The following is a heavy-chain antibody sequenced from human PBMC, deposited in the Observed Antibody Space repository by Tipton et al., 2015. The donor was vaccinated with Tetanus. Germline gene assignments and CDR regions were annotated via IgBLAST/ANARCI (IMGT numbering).Heavy chain of an antibody. V-gene: IGHV1-2*02. Sequence: QLVQSGAEVKKPGASVKVSCKASGYTFTGYYMHWVRQAPGQGLEWMGWINPNSGGTNYAQKSQGRVTMTRDTSISTAYMELSRLRSDDTAVYYCAREGGCSGGSCYDTYYFDYWGQGTLVTVSS. CDR1: GYTFTGYY. J-gene: IGHJ4*02. CDR3: AREGGCSGGSCYDTYYFDY. D-gene: IGHD2-15*01. CDR2: INPNSGGT.